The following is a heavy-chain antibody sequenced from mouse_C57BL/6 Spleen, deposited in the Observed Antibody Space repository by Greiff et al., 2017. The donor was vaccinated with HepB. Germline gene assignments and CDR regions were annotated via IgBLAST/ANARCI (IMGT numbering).Heavy chain of an antibody. CDR2: INPYNGGT. CDR1: GYTFTDYY. J-gene: IGHJ4*01. Sequence: EVQLQQSGPVLVKPGASVKMSCKASGYTFTDYYMNWVKQSHGKSLEWIGVINPYNGGTSYNQKFKGKATLTVDKSSSTAYMELNSLTSEDSAVYYCARWAAYYGSSYYAMDYWGQGTSVTVSS. D-gene: IGHD1-1*01. V-gene: IGHV1-19*01. CDR3: ARWAAYYGSSYYAMDY.